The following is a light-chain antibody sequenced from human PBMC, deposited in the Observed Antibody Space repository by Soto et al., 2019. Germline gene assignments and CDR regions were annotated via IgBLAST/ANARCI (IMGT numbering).Light chain of an antibody. CDR2: GAS. Sequence: EIVLTQSPGTLSFSPGERATLSCRASQSVRSSHLAWYQQKPGQAPRLLIYGASSRATGIPDRFSGSGSGTDFTLTISKLEPEDFAVYHCQQYSSSPLSLGRGTKVDIK. J-gene: IGKJ4*01. CDR1: QSVRSSH. CDR3: QQYSSSPLS. V-gene: IGKV3-20*01.